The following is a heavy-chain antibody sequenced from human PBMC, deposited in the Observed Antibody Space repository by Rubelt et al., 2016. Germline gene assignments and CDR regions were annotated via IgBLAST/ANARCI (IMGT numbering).Heavy chain of an antibody. CDR2: IYYSGST. Sequence: QVQLQESGPGLVKPSETLSLTCTVSGYSISSGYYWGWIRQPPGTGLEWIGYIYYSGSTNYNPSLKSRVTISVCSSQNQVSLKLGSVTASDTAVYYCAKLRVRGVITPTHYGMDVWGQGTTVTVSS. V-gene: IGHV4-38-2*02. J-gene: IGHJ6*02. CDR3: AKLRVRGVITPTHYGMDV. D-gene: IGHD3-10*01. CDR1: GYSISSGYY.